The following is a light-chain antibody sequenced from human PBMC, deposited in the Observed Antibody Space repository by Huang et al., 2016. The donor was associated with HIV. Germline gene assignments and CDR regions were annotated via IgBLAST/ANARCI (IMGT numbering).Light chain of an antibody. Sequence: EVVMTQSPAILSVSPGERATLSCRASQNVNTDLAWYKQNPGQPPTRPIYGASTRATDIPARFSGSGSETEFTLTISGLQSEDFAIYYCQQYNNWPPLTFGGGTKVEI. V-gene: IGKV3-15*01. CDR3: QQYNNWPPLT. CDR1: QNVNTD. CDR2: GAS. J-gene: IGKJ4*01.